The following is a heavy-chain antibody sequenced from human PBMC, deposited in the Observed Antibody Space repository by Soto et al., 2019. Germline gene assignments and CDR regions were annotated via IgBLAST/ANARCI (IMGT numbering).Heavy chain of an antibody. D-gene: IGHD3-3*01. CDR3: ARKRRITIFGVVRRHYYYYMDV. J-gene: IGHJ6*03. V-gene: IGHV1-8*01. Sequence: GASVKVSCKASGYTFTSYDINWVRQATGQGLEWMGWMNPNSGNTGYAQKFQGRVTMTRNTSISTADMELSSLRSEDTAVYYCARKRRITIFGVVRRHYYYYMDVWGKGTTVTVSS. CDR1: GYTFTSYD. CDR2: MNPNSGNT.